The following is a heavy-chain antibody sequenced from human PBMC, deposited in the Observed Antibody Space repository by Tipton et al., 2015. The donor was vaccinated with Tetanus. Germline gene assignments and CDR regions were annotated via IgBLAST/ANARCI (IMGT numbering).Heavy chain of an antibody. D-gene: IGHD3-22*01. CDR2: IDPNSGGT. CDR1: GYTFTGYY. V-gene: IGHV1-2*02. J-gene: IGHJ6*02. Sequence: QLVQSGAEVKKPGASVKVSCKASGYTFTGYYIYWVRQAPGQGLEWMGWIDPNSGGTVYAQKFQGRVTMTRDTSISTGYMELRSLRSDDTAVYYCARDRGDYISYGMDVWGPGTTVTVS. CDR3: ARDRGDYISYGMDV.